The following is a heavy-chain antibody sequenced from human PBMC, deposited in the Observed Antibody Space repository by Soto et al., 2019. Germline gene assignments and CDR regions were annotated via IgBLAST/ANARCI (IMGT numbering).Heavy chain of an antibody. V-gene: IGHV1-69*06. J-gene: IGHJ6*02. CDR3: ARDLGPAANYYYGMDV. Sequence: GASVKVSCKASGGTFSSYAISWVRQAPGQGLEWMGGIIPIFGTANYAQKFQGRVTITADKSTSTAYMELSSLRSEDTAVYYCARDLGPAANYYYGMDVWGQGTTVTVSS. CDR1: GGTFSSYA. D-gene: IGHD2-2*01. CDR2: IIPIFGTA.